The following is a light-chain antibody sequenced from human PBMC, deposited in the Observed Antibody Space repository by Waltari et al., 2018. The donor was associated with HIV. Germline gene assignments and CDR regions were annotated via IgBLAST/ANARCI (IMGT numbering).Light chain of an antibody. V-gene: IGLV2-11*01. J-gene: IGLJ3*02. CDR2: DVT. CDR1: SSDVGGYNS. Sequence: QSALTQPRSVSGSPGQSVTISCTGTSSDVGGYNSVSWYQQHPGKAPKLMIYDVTKRPSGVPDRFSCSKSGNTASLTISGLLAEDEADYFCCSYAGGYTLVFGGGTKLTVL. CDR3: CSYAGGYTLV.